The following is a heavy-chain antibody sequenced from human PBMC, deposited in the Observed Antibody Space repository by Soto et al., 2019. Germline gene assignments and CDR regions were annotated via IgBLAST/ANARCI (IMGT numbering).Heavy chain of an antibody. CDR1: GFTFSSYS. CDR3: ARAEGGCSSTSCHSYGMDV. CDR2: ISSSSSYI. Sequence: GGSLRLSCAASGFTFSSYSMNWVRQAPGKGLEWVSSISSSSSYIYYADSVKGRFTISRDNAKNSLYLQMNSLRAEDTAVYYCARAEGGCSSTSCHSYGMDVWGQGTTVTVSS. D-gene: IGHD2-2*01. V-gene: IGHV3-21*01. J-gene: IGHJ6*02.